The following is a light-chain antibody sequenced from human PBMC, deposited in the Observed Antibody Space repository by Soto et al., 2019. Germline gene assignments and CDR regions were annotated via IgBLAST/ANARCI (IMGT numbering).Light chain of an antibody. V-gene: IGKV4-1*01. CDR2: WAS. CDR1: RRVLYSSSNKNS. CDR3: QQYSHTHIT. J-gene: IGKJ5*01. Sequence: DFVLTQSPDSLAVSLGERATINCKSSRRVLYSSSNKNSLAWYQHKPGQPPKLLFYWASSRESGVPDRFTGGGSGTNFTLTISSLQPEDVAVYYCQQYSHTHITFGQGTRLEIK.